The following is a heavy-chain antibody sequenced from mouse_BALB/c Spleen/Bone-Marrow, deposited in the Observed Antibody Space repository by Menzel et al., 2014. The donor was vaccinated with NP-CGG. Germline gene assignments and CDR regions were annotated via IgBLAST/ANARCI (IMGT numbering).Heavy chain of an antibody. D-gene: IGHD2-4*01. CDR3: ARHAYYDQTEVSFVY. CDR2: ISGGGSYT. CDR1: GFSFNSYG. Sequence: EVQRVESGGGLVKSGGSLKLSCAASGFSFNSYGTSWVRQTPAKRLGWVATISGGGSYTFYPDSVKGRFTISRDNAKNNLYLQLSSLRAEDTALYYCARHAYYDQTEVSFVYWGQGTLVTVSA. J-gene: IGHJ3*01. V-gene: IGHV5-9-2*01.